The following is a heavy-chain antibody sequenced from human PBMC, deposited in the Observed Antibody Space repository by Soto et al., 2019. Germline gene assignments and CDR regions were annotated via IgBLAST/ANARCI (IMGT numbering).Heavy chain of an antibody. D-gene: IGHD2-15*01. CDR3: ARNGYCSRDACSYGVDV. J-gene: IGHJ6*02. CDR2: ISSSGSTI. V-gene: IGHV3-11*01. CDR1: GFRFSDYY. Sequence: GSLRLSCAASGFRFSDYYMSWIRQAPGKGLEWVSYISSSGSTIYYAVSVKGRFTVSRDNAKDSLWLQVNSLRADDTAVYYCARNGYCSRDACSYGVDVWGQGTTVTVSS.